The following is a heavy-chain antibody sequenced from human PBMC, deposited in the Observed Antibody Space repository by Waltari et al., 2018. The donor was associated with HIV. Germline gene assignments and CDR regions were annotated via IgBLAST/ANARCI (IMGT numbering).Heavy chain of an antibody. Sequence: EVQLVESGGGLVKPGGYLRLSCAASGFTFSSYSMNWVRQAPGKGLEWVSSISSSSSYIYYADSEKGRFTISRDNAKNSLYLQMNSLRAEDTAVYYCARDRVRGARDFDYWGQGTLVTVSS. J-gene: IGHJ4*02. D-gene: IGHD3-10*01. CDR1: GFTFSSYS. V-gene: IGHV3-21*01. CDR3: ARDRVRGARDFDY. CDR2: ISSSSSYI.